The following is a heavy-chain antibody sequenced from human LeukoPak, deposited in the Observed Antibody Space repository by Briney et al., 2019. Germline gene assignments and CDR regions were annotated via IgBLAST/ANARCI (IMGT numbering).Heavy chain of an antibody. CDR1: GGSIRSSSFF. J-gene: IGHJ4*02. CDR2: IFYSGIT. V-gene: IGHV4-39*07. Sequence: SETLSLTCNVSGGSIRSSSFFWGWIRQSPGKGLEWLGNIFYSGITHDNPSLKSRVTMSVDASKNQFSLKLNSVTAADTAVYYCAKTIGGNAKGGSPYFDSWGQGTLVTVSS. CDR3: AKTIGGNAKGGSPYFDS. D-gene: IGHD1-26*01.